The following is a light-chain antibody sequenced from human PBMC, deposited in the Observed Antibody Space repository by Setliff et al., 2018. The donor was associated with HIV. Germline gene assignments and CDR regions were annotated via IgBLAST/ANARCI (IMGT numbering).Light chain of an antibody. CDR1: TSDIGNFNL. J-gene: IGLJ1*01. CDR2: EVS. Sequence: QSALAQPASVSGSPGQSITISCTGTTSDIGNFNLVSWYQQHPGKAPKLMICEVSKRPSGVSDRFSGSKSANTASLTISGLQAEDEADYYCSSRIVSSALHVFGTGTKGTVL. V-gene: IGLV2-14*02. CDR3: SSRIVSSALHV.